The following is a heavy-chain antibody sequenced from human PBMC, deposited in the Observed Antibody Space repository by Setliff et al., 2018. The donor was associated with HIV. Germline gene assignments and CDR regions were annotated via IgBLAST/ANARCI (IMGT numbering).Heavy chain of an antibody. Sequence: SETLSLTCAVYGGSFSDNYWSWIRQSPGKGLEWIGEINHSGRTKYSPSLRSRVSISVDTSKTQFSLKLRSVTAADTAVYYCARIGSGWSVGWFDPWGQGTLVTVSS. V-gene: IGHV4-34*01. D-gene: IGHD6-13*01. CDR1: GGSFSDNY. CDR2: INHSGRT. J-gene: IGHJ5*02. CDR3: ARIGSGWSVGWFDP.